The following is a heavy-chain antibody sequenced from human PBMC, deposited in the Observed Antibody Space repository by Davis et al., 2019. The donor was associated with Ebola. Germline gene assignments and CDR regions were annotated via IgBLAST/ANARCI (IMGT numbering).Heavy chain of an antibody. V-gene: IGHV3-23*01. Sequence: GESLKISCAASGFTFSNYAMSWVRQAPGKGLEWVSTISGSGTFTYYADSVKGRFTISRDNAKNTLYLQMNSLRAEDTALYYCAKGVAGSPLEYGMDVWGQGTTVTVSS. CDR2: ISGSGTFT. CDR1: GFTFSNYA. CDR3: AKGVAGSPLEYGMDV. D-gene: IGHD6-19*01. J-gene: IGHJ6*02.